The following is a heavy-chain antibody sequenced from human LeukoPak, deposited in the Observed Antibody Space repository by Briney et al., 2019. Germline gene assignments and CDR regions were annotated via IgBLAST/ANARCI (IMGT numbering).Heavy chain of an antibody. CDR3: AKGDSSSWYFPVDY. V-gene: IGHV3-23*01. D-gene: IGHD6-13*01. CDR1: GSTFSSYA. CDR2: ISGSGGST. Sequence: GGSLRLSCAASGSTFSSYAMSWVRQAPGKGLEWVSAISGSGGSTYYADSVKGRFTISRDNSKNTLYLQMNSLRAEDTAVYYCAKGDSSSWYFPVDYWGQGTLVTVSS. J-gene: IGHJ4*02.